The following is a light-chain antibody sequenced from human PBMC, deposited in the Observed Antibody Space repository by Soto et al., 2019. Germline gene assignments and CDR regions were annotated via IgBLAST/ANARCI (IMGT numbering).Light chain of an antibody. CDR1: QSISTY. CDR2: DAS. Sequence: DSQITLSPASLSPWVPERFTITCGASQSISTYLNLYQQKPGKAPTLLIYDASNLETAVPSRLIGSGSGTDFTFTISCLQAEEIAPYYCQQYDNLPLTFGGGTKVDIK. CDR3: QQYDNLPLT. J-gene: IGKJ4*01. V-gene: IGKV1-33*01.